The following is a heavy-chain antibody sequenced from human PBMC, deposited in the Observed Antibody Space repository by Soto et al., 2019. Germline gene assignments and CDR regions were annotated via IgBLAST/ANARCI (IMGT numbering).Heavy chain of an antibody. CDR2: IDPSDSYT. J-gene: IGHJ6*02. Sequence: GEALKTSCKGSGYSFTSYWISWVRQMPGKGLVWMGRIDPSDSYTNYSPSFQGHVTISADKSISTAYLQWSSLKASDTAMYYCARRRYYGSGSYYKGAYYYYGMDVWGQGTTVTVSS. CDR3: ARRRYYGSGSYYKGAYYYYGMDV. CDR1: GYSFTSYW. V-gene: IGHV5-10-1*01. D-gene: IGHD3-10*01.